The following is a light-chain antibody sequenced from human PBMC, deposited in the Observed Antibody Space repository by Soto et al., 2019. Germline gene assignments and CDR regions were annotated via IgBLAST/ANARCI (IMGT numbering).Light chain of an antibody. CDR3: QQYNNWPPWT. V-gene: IGKV3-15*01. CDR2: GAS. Sequence: EIVMTQSPGTLSVSPGERATLSCRASQSVINNLAWYQQKPGQAPRLLIYGASTRATGIPTRFSGSGSGTEFTLTISSLQSEDFAVYYCQQYNNWPPWTFGQGTKWIS. J-gene: IGKJ1*01. CDR1: QSVINN.